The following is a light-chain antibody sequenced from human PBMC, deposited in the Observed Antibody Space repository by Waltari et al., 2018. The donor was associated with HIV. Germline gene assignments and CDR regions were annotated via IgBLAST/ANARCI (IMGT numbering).Light chain of an antibody. Sequence: QSALTQPRSVSGSPGQSVPISCTGTSRDFGGHDYFPWYQQRPGKAPQLMIYDVTERPSGVPDRFSGSKSANTASLTISGLQAEDEADYYCCSFAGSNTLVFGGGTELTVL. CDR3: CSFAGSNTLV. CDR2: DVT. V-gene: IGLV2-11*01. CDR1: SRDFGGHDY. J-gene: IGLJ2*01.